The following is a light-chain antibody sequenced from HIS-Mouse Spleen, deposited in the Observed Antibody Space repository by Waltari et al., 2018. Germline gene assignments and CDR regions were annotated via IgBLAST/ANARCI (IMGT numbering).Light chain of an antibody. J-gene: IGLJ3*02. CDR1: SSDVGSYNL. CDR3: CSYAGSSTV. Sequence: QSALTQPASVSGSPGQSITISCTGTSSDVGSYNLVSWYQRHPGKAPKLMIYEGSKRPSGVSKRFSGSKAGNTASLTISGLQAEDEADYYCCSYAGSSTVFGGGTKLTVL. CDR2: EGS. V-gene: IGLV2-23*01.